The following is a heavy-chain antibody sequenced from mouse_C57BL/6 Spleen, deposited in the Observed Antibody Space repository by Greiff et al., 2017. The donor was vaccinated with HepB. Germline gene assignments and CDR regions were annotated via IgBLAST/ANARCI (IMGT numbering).Heavy chain of an antibody. Sequence: EVKLMESGGGLVQPGGSLKLSCAASGFTFSDYGMAWVRQAPRKGPEWVAFISNLAYSIYYADTVTGRFTISRENAKNNLYLEMSSLRSEDTAMYYCARKLSHAMDYWGQGTSVTVSS. CDR3: ARKLSHAMDY. J-gene: IGHJ4*01. CDR2: ISNLAYSI. V-gene: IGHV5-15*01. D-gene: IGHD1-1*02. CDR1: GFTFSDYG.